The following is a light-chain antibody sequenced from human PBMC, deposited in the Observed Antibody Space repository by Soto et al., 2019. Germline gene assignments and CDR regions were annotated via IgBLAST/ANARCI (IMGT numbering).Light chain of an antibody. V-gene: IGKV3-15*01. CDR3: QQYNNWWT. CDR1: QSVSTS. Sequence: EIVMTQSPATLSVSPGETATLSCRASQSVSTSLAWYQQKPGQAPRLLISGASTRATGVPSMVSGSGSETEFTLTISSLQSEDFAGYYCQQYNNWWTFGQGTKVEIK. J-gene: IGKJ1*01. CDR2: GAS.